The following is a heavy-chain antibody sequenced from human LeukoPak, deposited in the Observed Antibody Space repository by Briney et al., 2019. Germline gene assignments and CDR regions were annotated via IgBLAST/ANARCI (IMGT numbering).Heavy chain of an antibody. J-gene: IGHJ6*02. V-gene: IGHV3-9*01. CDR3: AKDVYGSGSYPYYYYGLDV. D-gene: IGHD3-10*01. CDR2: TSWNSDNI. CDR1: GFTFDDYA. Sequence: PGGSLRLSRAASGFTFDDYAMHWVRRAPGKGPGWVSGTSWNSDNIAYADSPKVRFTISRDNAKHSLYLQMNSLRAEDTALYYCAKDVYGSGSYPYYYYGLDVWGQGTPVTVSS.